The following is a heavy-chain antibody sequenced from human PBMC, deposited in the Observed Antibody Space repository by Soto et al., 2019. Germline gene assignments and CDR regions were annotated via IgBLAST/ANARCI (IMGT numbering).Heavy chain of an antibody. Sequence: QVQLVQSGAEVKKPGASVKVSCKASGYTFTSYAMHWVRQAPGQRLEWMGWINAGNGNTKYSQKFQGRVTITRDTSASTDYMELSSLRSEDTAVYYCARVGGGSYYRRNQAEYFQHWGQGTLVTVSS. CDR3: ARVGGGSYYRRNQAEYFQH. CDR1: GYTFTSYA. CDR2: INAGNGNT. D-gene: IGHD1-26*01. V-gene: IGHV1-3*01. J-gene: IGHJ1*01.